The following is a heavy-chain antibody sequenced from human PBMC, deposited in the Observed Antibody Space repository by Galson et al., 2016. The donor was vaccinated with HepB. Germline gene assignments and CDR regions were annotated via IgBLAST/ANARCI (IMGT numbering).Heavy chain of an antibody. V-gene: IGHV2-5*01. CDR2: IYWNDGK. CDR1: GVSLRVSGAG. D-gene: IGHD3-3*01. J-gene: IGHJ6*02. Sequence: PALVKPTQTLTLTCTLSGVSLRVSGAGVGWIRQPPGKALGWLALIYWNDGKRYSPSLKSRLTITKDRSKTQVVLRMTNMDPEDTATYYCAHNYDFWSGHHAQNYCYDGMDVWGQGTTVTVSS. CDR3: AHNYDFWSGHHAQNYCYDGMDV.